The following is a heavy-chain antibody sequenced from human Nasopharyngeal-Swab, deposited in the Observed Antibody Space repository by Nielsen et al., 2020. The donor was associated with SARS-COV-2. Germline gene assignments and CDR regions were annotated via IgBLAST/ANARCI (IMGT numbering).Heavy chain of an antibody. D-gene: IGHD3-9*01. J-gene: IGHJ4*02. V-gene: IGHV7-4-1*02. CDR2: INTNTGNP. CDR3: ARGHDTSDY. Sequence: WARQAPGQGLGWMGWINTNTGNPTYAQGFTGRFVFSLDTSVSTAYLQISSLKAEDTAVYYCARGHDTSDYWGQGTLVTVSS.